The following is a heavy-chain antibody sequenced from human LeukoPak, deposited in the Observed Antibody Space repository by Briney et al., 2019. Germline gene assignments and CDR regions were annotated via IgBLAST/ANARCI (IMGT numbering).Heavy chain of an antibody. D-gene: IGHD6-6*01. J-gene: IGHJ4*02. CDR1: GFTFSSYA. V-gene: IGHV3-30*01. CDR3: AREADSSSSFRY. CDR2: ISYDGSNK. Sequence: GRSLRLSCAASGFTFSSYAMHWVRQAPGKGLEWVAVISYDGSNKYYADSVKGRLTISRDNSKNTLYLQMNSLRAEDTAVYYCAREADSSSSFRYWGQGTLVTVSS.